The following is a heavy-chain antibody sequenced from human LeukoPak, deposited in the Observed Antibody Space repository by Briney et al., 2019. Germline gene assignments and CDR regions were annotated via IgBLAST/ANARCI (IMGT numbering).Heavy chain of an antibody. CDR2: MNPNSGNT. J-gene: IGHJ5*02. Sequence: ASVKVSCKASGYTFTSYDINWVRQATGQGLEWMGWMNPNSGNTGYAQKLQGRVTMTRNTSISTAYIELSSLRSEDTAVYYCARRITMVRGGSWFDPWGQGTLVTVSS. V-gene: IGHV1-8*01. D-gene: IGHD3-10*01. CDR3: ARRITMVRGGSWFDP. CDR1: GYTFTSYD.